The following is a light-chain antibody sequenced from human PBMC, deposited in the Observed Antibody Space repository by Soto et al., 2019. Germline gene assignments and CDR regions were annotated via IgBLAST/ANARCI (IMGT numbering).Light chain of an antibody. J-gene: IGKJ5*01. CDR3: QQRSNWPPSIT. Sequence: EIVLTQSPATLSLSPGERATLSCRASQSVSSYLAWYQQKPGQAPRLLIYDASNRATGIPARFSGSGSGTDFTLTISSLEPEDFAVYYCQQRSNWPPSITFGKVTRLEIK. CDR1: QSVSSY. CDR2: DAS. V-gene: IGKV3-11*01.